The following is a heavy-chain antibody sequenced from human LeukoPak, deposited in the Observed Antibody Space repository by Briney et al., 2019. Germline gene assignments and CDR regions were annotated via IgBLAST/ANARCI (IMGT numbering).Heavy chain of an antibody. Sequence: ASVKVSCKASGYTFTSYDINWVRQATGQGLEWMGWMNPNSGNTGYAQKFQGRVTMTRNTSISTAYMELSSLRSEDTAVYYCARTRIAARYFDYWGQGTLVTASS. J-gene: IGHJ4*02. V-gene: IGHV1-8*01. D-gene: IGHD6-6*01. CDR1: GYTFTSYD. CDR2: MNPNSGNT. CDR3: ARTRIAARYFDY.